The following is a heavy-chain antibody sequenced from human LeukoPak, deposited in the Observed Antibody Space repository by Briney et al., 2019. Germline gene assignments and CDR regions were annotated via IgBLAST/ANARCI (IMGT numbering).Heavy chain of an antibody. CDR2: ISAYSGNT. Sequence: GASVTVSCKASVYTFTNYGISWVRQAPGQGLEWMGLISAYSGNTNFAQKLQGRVTMTTDTSTSTAYMELRSLRSDDTAVYFCARGADTGSYGSLVYFDYWGQGTLVTVSS. V-gene: IGHV1-18*01. J-gene: IGHJ4*02. D-gene: IGHD3-16*01. CDR3: ARGADTGSYGSLVYFDY. CDR1: VYTFTNYG.